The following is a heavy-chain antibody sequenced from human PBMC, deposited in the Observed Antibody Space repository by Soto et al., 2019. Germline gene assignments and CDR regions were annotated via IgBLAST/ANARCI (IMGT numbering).Heavy chain of an antibody. CDR3: AKDYGDYPGYDGFDV. Sequence: QLLESGGGLVHPEGSLRLSCAASGFGFNYYAMTWVRQVAGKGLEWVSSVSASGAKTRYADSVKGRFTISRDNSKNTLHLQMNGLRAKDSATYYCAKDYGDYPGYDGFDVCGHGTMVTVSS. CDR1: GFGFNYYA. J-gene: IGHJ3*01. V-gene: IGHV3-23*01. D-gene: IGHD4-17*01. CDR2: VSASGAKT.